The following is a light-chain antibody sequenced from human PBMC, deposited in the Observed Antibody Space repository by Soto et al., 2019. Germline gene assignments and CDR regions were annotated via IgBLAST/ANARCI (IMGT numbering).Light chain of an antibody. CDR2: GAS. J-gene: IGKJ1*01. V-gene: IGKV3-15*01. CDR3: QQYNNWPRT. CDR1: QSISAN. Sequence: EIVMTQSPANLSVSPGDRATLSCRASQSISANLAWYQQKPGQTPRLLIYGASTRASGVPAKFSGSGSGTEFTLTISSLQSEDFAVYYCQQYNNWPRTFGQGTKVDIK.